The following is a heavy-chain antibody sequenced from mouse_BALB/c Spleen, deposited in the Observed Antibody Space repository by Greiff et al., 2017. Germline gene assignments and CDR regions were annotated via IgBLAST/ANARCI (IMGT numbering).Heavy chain of an antibody. J-gene: IGHJ3*01. CDR1: GFTFTDYY. D-gene: IGHD2-2*01. Sequence: EVQLVESGGGLVQPGGSLRLSCATSGFTFTDYYMSWVRQPPGKALEWLGFIRNKANGYTTEYSASVKGRFTTSRDNSQSILYLQMNTLRAEDSATYYCARDYGYDGAWFAYWGQGTLVTVSA. CDR3: ARDYGYDGAWFAY. CDR2: IRNKANGYTT. V-gene: IGHV7-3*02.